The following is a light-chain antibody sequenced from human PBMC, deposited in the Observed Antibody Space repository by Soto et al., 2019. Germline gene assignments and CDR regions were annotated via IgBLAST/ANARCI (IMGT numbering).Light chain of an antibody. V-gene: IGLV2-14*03. Sequence: QSVLTQPASVSGSPGQSITISCTGTSSDVGSYNYVSWYQQHPGKAPKLMSYDVTFRPSGVSNRFTGSKSGNTASLTISGLQADDEGDYYCASYTGSASLYVFGPGTKLTVL. CDR3: ASYTGSASLYV. CDR2: DVT. J-gene: IGLJ1*01. CDR1: SSDVGSYNY.